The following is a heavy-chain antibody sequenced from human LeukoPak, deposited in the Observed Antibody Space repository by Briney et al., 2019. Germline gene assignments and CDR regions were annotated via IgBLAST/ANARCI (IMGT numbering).Heavy chain of an antibody. V-gene: IGHV4-38-2*02. CDR3: AREEGATQDAN. J-gene: IGHJ4*02. CDR1: GFSISSGYY. Sequence: SETLSLTCTVSGFSISSGYYWAWIRPPPGKGLEWIGMLYHTGGTYYNPSLRSRVTISVDTSRNQFSLRLSSVTAADTAVYYCAREEGATQDANWGQGTLVLVSS. D-gene: IGHD1-26*01. CDR2: LYHTGGT.